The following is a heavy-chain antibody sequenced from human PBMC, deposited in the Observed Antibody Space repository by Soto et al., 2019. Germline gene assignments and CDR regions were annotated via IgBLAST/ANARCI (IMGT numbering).Heavy chain of an antibody. J-gene: IGHJ6*02. CDR2: ISSSSSYT. CDR1: GFTFSDYY. CDR3: ARDQSGYSYGYYYYYGMDV. Sequence: QVQLVESGGGLVKPGGSLRLSCAASGFTFSDYYMSWIRQAPGKGLEWVSYISSSSSYTNYADSVKGRFTTSRDNAKNSLYLQMNSLRAEDTAVYYCARDQSGYSYGYYYYYGMDVWGQGTTVTVSS. V-gene: IGHV3-11*06. D-gene: IGHD5-18*01.